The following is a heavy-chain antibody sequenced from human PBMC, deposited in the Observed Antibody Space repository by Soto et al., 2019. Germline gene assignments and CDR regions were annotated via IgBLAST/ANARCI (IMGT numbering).Heavy chain of an antibody. V-gene: IGHV4-39*01. CDR1: GESISSSSYY. CDR2: IYYSGRT. D-gene: IGHD2-21*02. J-gene: IGHJ4*02. Sequence: SETLSLTCIVSGESISSSSYYWGWIRQPPGKGLEWIGSIYYSGRTYYNPSFKSRVTISIDTSKNQFSLKLSSVTATDTAVYYCARKRTTVVTQAYFDHWGQGALVTVSS. CDR3: ARKRTTVVTQAYFDH.